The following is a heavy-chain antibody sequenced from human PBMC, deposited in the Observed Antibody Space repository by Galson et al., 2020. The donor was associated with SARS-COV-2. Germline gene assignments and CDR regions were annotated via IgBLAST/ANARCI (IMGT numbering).Heavy chain of an antibody. Sequence: SETLSLTCTASGGSINSDNFYWSWIRQPAGRGLEWIGRVNTSERTNYNPSLKSRVSISVDTSKNQFSLKLSSLTAANTAVYYCARESRWDLYFDYWGQGTLVTVSS. J-gene: IGHJ4*02. CDR3: ARESRWDLYFDY. D-gene: IGHD1-26*01. CDR2: VNTSERT. CDR1: GGSINSDNFY. V-gene: IGHV4-61*02.